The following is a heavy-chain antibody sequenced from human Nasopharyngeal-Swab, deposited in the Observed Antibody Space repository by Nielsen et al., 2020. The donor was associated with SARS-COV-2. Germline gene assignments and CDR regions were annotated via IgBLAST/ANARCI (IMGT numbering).Heavy chain of an antibody. CDR2: IYSGGST. V-gene: IGHV3-53*01. CDR3: AKGGSPSASYYYYGMDV. J-gene: IGHJ6*02. CDR1: GFTVSSNY. Sequence: GESLKISCAASGFTVSSNYMSWVRQAPGKGLEWVSVIYSGGSTYYADSVKGRFTISRDNAKNTLYLQMNSLGAEDTAVYYCAKGGSPSASYYYYGMDVWGQGTRVTVSS.